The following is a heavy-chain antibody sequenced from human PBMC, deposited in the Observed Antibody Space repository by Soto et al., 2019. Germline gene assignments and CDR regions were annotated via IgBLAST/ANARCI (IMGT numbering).Heavy chain of an antibody. Sequence: PSETLSLTCTVSGGSISSSSYYWGWIRQPPGKELEWIGSIYYSGSTYYNPSLKSRVTISVDTSKNQFSLKLSSVTAADTAVYYCASARGVLGEFPYWGQGTLVTVSS. CDR2: IYYSGST. CDR3: ASARGVLGEFPY. D-gene: IGHD3-16*01. CDR1: GGSISSSSYY. V-gene: IGHV4-39*01. J-gene: IGHJ4*02.